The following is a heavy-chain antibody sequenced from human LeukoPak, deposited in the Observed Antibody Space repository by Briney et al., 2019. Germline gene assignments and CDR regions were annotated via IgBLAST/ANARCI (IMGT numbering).Heavy chain of an antibody. CDR2: INPNSGGT. CDR1: GYTFTGYY. V-gene: IGHV1-2*02. CDR3: ARSELPERDWFDP. Sequence: GASVKVSCKASGYTFTGYYMNWVRQAPGQGLEWMGWINPNSGGTNYAQKFQGRVTMTRDTSISTAYMELSRLRSDDTAVYYCARSELPERDWFDPWGQGTLVTVSS. D-gene: IGHD4-23*01. J-gene: IGHJ5*02.